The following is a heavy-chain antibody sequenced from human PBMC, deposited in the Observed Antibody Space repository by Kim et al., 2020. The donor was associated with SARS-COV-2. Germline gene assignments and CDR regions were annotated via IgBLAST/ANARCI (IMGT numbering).Heavy chain of an antibody. CDR3: ARDQFSPYYDASAYYWENWFFGL. D-gene: IGHD3-22*01. V-gene: IGHV3-48*02. CDR1: GFTFSRYS. J-gene: IGHJ2*01. CDR2: ISSSSTTI. Sequence: GGSLRLSCAASGFTFSRYSMNWVRQAPGKGLEWVSYISSSSTTIYYADSVKGRFTISRDNAKNSLYLQMNSLRDEDTAVYYCARDQFSPYYDASAYYWENWFFGLWGRGTPVTVSS.